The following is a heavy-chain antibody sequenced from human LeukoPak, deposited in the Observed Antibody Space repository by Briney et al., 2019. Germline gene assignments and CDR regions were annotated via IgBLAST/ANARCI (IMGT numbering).Heavy chain of an antibody. Sequence: SETLSLTCTVSGGSISSYYWSWIRQPPGKGLEWIGYIYYSRSTNYNPSLKSRVTISVDTSKNQFSLKLSSVTAADTAVYYCARERGEAFDIWGQGTMVTVSS. J-gene: IGHJ3*02. D-gene: IGHD3-10*01. CDR1: GGSISSYY. CDR2: IYYSRST. CDR3: ARERGEAFDI. V-gene: IGHV4-59*01.